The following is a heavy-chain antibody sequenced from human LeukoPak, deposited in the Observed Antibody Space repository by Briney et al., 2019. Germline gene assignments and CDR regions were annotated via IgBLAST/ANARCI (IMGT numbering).Heavy chain of an antibody. V-gene: IGHV3-23*01. Sequence: GGSLRLSCEASGITVSDAWMSWVRQAPGKGLEWVSTVSPSSSTTLYTDSVKGRFTISRDNSKNTLYLQMNSLRDEDTAIYYCAKDRLGGNNWFDPWGQGTLVTVSS. CDR1: GITVSDAW. J-gene: IGHJ5*02. CDR2: VSPSSSTT. D-gene: IGHD3-16*01. CDR3: AKDRLGGNNWFDP.